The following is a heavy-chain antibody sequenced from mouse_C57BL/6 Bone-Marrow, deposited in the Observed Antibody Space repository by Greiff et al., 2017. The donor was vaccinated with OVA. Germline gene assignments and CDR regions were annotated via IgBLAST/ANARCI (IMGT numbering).Heavy chain of an antibody. CDR1: GYTFTSYT. Sequence: QVQLKESGAELARPGASVKMSCKASGYTFTSYTMHWVKQRPGQGLEWIGYINPSSGYTKYNQKFKDKATLTADKSSSTAYMQLSSLTSEDSAVYYCARWIDYSFFYAMDYWGQGTSVTVSS. D-gene: IGHD2-4*01. V-gene: IGHV1-4*01. CDR2: INPSSGYT. J-gene: IGHJ4*01. CDR3: ARWIDYSFFYAMDY.